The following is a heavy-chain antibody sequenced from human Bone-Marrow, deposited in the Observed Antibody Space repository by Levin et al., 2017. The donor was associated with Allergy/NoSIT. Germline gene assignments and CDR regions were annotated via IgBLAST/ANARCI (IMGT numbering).Heavy chain of an antibody. D-gene: IGHD6-6*01. CDR1: GGTFSSYA. CDR2: IIPILGIA. V-gene: IGHV1-69*04. J-gene: IGHJ4*02. CDR3: ARDHVRVLPDSSSSPYYFDY. Sequence: GASVKVSCKASGGTFSSYAISWVRQAPGQGLEWMGRIIPILGIANYAQKFQGRVTITADKSTSTAYMELSSLRSEDTAVYYCARDHVRVLPDSSSSPYYFDYWGQGTLVTVSS.